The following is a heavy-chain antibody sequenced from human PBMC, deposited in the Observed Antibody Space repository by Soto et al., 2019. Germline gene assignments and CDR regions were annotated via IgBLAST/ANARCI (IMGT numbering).Heavy chain of an antibody. Sequence: GGSLRLSCAASGFTFSSYGMHWVRQAPGKGLEWVAVISYDGSNKYYADSVKGRFTISRDNSKNTLYLQMNSLRAEDTAVYYCAKGLFGGSGWYYFDYWGQGTLVTVSS. CDR3: AKGLFGGSGWYYFDY. CDR2: ISYDGSNK. V-gene: IGHV3-30*18. D-gene: IGHD6-19*01. J-gene: IGHJ4*02. CDR1: GFTFSSYG.